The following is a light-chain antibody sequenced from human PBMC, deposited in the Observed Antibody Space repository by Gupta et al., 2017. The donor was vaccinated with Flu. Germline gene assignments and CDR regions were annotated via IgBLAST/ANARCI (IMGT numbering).Light chain of an antibody. Sequence: PATVSVSPGERATLSCRASQRVNSHLGWHQQKPGQAPRLLIYRASTTATHLPARFSGSGSGTEFTLTVSGRQSENFAVYSCQQENMWPWPFGQGTTVEIK. J-gene: IGKJ1*01. V-gene: IGKV3-15*01. CDR2: RAS. CDR1: QRVNSH. CDR3: QQENMWPWP.